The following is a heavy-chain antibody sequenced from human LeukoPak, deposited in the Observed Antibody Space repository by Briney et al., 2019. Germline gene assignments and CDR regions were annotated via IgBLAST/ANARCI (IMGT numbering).Heavy chain of an antibody. V-gene: IGHV3-30*01. CDR3: ARSLLWFGELLY. CDR2: ISPDGRNE. CDR1: GFTFGSHA. J-gene: IGHJ4*02. Sequence: GRSLRLSCAASGFTFGSHALHWVRQAPGKGLDWLAGISPDGRNEYYAESVKGRFTISRDNSKNTLYLQMNSLRAEDTAVYYCARSLLWFGELLYWGQGTLVTVSS. D-gene: IGHD3-10*01.